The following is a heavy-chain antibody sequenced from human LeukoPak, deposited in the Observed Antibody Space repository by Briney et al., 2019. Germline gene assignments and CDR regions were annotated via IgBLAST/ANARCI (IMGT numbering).Heavy chain of an antibody. CDR2: IRGSGEST. J-gene: IGHJ4*02. CDR1: GFIFNTYA. D-gene: IGHD3-10*01. V-gene: IGHV3-23*01. Sequence: GGSLRLSCAASGFIFNTYAMSWVRRAPGKGLEWVSTIRGSGESTHYADSVQGRFTISRDNSLYTVYLQMDSLRGDDTAVYYCAKDRISYTTSPGELSHWGQGTLVIVSS. CDR3: AKDRISYTTSPGELSH.